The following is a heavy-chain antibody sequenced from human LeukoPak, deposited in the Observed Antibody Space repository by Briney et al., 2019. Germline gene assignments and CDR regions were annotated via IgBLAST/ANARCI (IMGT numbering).Heavy chain of an antibody. CDR3: AREGGGYRLFEF. CDR1: GYPFSNYG. CDR2: ISGRATNT. D-gene: IGHD2-15*01. Sequence: GGSLRLSCAASGYPFSNYGMDWVRQTPGRGLEWISYISGRATNTDYADSVRTRFTISRDNAENALYLQMNNLRAEDTAVYYCAREGGGYRLFEFWGQGILVTVSS. J-gene: IGHJ4*02. V-gene: IGHV3-48*04.